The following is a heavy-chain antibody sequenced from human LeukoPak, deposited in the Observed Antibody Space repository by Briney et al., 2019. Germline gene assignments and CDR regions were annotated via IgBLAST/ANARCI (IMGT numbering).Heavy chain of an antibody. Sequence: GGSLRLSCEASGLTFSNYAMSWVRQAPGKGLEWVSAISGSGGSTYYADSVKGRFTISRDNSKNTLYLQMNSLRAEDTAIYYCAKERDVVPAAYFDYWGQGTLVTVSS. CDR1: GLTFSNYA. D-gene: IGHD2-2*01. CDR2: ISGSGGST. CDR3: AKERDVVPAAYFDY. J-gene: IGHJ4*02. V-gene: IGHV3-23*01.